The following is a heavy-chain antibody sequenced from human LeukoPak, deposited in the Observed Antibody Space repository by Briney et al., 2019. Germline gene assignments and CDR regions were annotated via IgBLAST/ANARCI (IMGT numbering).Heavy chain of an antibody. CDR2: ISGVGDDT. V-gene: IGHV3-23*01. D-gene: IGHD3-22*01. Sequence: GGSLRLSCAASGFTFSSYAMTWVRQAPGKGLEWVSAISGVGDDTFYMDSVKGRFTISRDSPTNTLNLQMNSLRDDDTAVYYCAKALSYYYDSSDAFDIWGQGTMVTVSS. J-gene: IGHJ3*02. CDR1: GFTFSSYA. CDR3: AKALSYYYDSSDAFDI.